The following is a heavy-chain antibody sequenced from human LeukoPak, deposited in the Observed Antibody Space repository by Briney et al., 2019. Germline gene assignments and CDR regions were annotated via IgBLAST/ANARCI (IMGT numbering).Heavy chain of an antibody. CDR2: INFDGTST. CDR1: GFIFSDHY. Sequence: GGSLRLSCAASGFIFSDHYMDWVRQSPGKGLVWVSRINFDGTSTNYADSVKGRFSISRDNAKNSLYLQMNSLRAEDTAVYYCARDYDFWSGYRTFYYYYYYMDVWGKGTTVTVSS. CDR3: ARDYDFWSGYRTFYYYYYYMDV. V-gene: IGHV3-74*01. J-gene: IGHJ6*03. D-gene: IGHD3-3*01.